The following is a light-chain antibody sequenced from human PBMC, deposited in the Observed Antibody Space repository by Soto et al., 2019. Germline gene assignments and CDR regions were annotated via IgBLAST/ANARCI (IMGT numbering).Light chain of an antibody. V-gene: IGKV1-5*01. Sequence: DIQMTQSPSTLSASVGDGVTITCRASQIIYNWLAWYQQKPGKAPKFLIYDASSLESGVPSRFSGSGSGTEFTLTISSLQPDDFATYYCQQYHTYPWTFGQGTKVDIK. CDR2: DAS. CDR3: QQYHTYPWT. J-gene: IGKJ1*01. CDR1: QIIYNW.